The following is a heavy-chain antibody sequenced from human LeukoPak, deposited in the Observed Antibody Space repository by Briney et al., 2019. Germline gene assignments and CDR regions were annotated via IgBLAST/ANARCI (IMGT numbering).Heavy chain of an antibody. CDR1: GFTFSSYA. Sequence: PGGSLRLSCAASGFTFSSYAMSWVRQAPGKGLERVSAISGSGGSTYYADSVKGRFTISRDNSKNTLYLQMNSLRAEDTAVYYCAKDIPNDYGDYDAFDIWGQGTMVTVSS. D-gene: IGHD4-17*01. J-gene: IGHJ3*02. V-gene: IGHV3-23*01. CDR2: ISGSGGST. CDR3: AKDIPNDYGDYDAFDI.